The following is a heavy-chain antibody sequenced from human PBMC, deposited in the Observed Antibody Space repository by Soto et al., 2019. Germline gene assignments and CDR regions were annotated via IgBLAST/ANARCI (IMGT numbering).Heavy chain of an antibody. CDR1: GGTFSSYA. CDR2: IIPIFGTA. J-gene: IGHJ5*02. Sequence: SVKVSCKASGGTFSSYAISWVRQAPGQGLEWMGGIIPIFGTANYAQKFQGRVTITADESTSTAYMELSSLRSEDTAVYYCARDPEPPHNWFDPWGQGTLVTVSS. D-gene: IGHD1-26*01. CDR3: ARDPEPPHNWFDP. V-gene: IGHV1-69*13.